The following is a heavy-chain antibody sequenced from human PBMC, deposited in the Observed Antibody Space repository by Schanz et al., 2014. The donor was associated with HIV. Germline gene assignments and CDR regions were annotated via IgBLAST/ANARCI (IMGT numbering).Heavy chain of an antibody. Sequence: QVQLVQSGAEVKKPGSSVKVSCKASGGTFMTYAISWVRQAPGQGLEWMGGIIPVFGTTNYAQKFQGRVTITADKSTSTAYMELSSLRSEDTAVYYCARDQGGLRPTAFDYWGQGALVTVSS. CDR2: IIPVFGTT. CDR1: GGTFMTYA. D-gene: IGHD3-16*01. CDR3: ARDQGGLRPTAFDY. J-gene: IGHJ4*02. V-gene: IGHV1-69*06.